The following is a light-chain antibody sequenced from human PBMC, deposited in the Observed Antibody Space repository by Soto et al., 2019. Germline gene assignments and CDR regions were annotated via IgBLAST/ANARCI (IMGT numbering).Light chain of an antibody. CDR3: LQYASFLHT. CDR1: QSISNNY. CDR2: GAS. Sequence: EIVLTQSPGTLSLSPGLRATLSCRASQSISNNYLAWYQQKPGQAPRLLIYGASSRATGIPDRFSGSGSGTDFTLTISRLEPDDLAVYYCLQYASFLHTFGQGTKLEIK. J-gene: IGKJ2*01. V-gene: IGKV3-20*01.